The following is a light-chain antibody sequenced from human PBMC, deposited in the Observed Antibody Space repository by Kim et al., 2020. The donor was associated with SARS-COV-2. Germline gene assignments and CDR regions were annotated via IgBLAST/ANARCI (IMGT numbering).Light chain of an antibody. J-gene: IGKJ3*01. V-gene: IGKV3-20*01. CDR2: GAF. CDR1: QSVSGSY. Sequence: SPGQRPTLSCRASQSVSGSYFAWYQQKPGQPPMLLIYGAFTRATGIPDRFSGSGSGTDFTLTISRLDPDGFAVYYCHQYGSLPFTFGPGTKVDIK. CDR3: HQYGSLPFT.